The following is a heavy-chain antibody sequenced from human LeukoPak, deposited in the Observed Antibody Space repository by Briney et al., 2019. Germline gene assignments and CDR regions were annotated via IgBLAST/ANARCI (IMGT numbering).Heavy chain of an antibody. V-gene: IGHV3-66*01. CDR2: IYSGGST. J-gene: IGHJ4*02. CDR3: ARALGWLSHFDY. Sequence: GGSLRLSYAASGFTVSSNYMSWVRQAPGKGLEWVSVIYSGGSTYYADSVKGRFTISRDNSKNTLYLQMNSLRAEDTAVYYCARALGWLSHFDYWGQGTLVTVSS. CDR1: GFTVSSNY. D-gene: IGHD3-22*01.